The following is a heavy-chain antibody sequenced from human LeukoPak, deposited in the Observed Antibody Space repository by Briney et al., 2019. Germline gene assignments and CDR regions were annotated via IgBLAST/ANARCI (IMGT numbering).Heavy chain of an antibody. CDR2: IDYSGST. D-gene: IGHD3-22*01. CDR3: ARYYSDSSGYKLDY. CDR1: GGSISNYF. Sequence: PSETLSLTCTVSGGSISNYFWSWIRQPPGKGLEWRGYIDYSGSTNYNPSLKSRVTISIDTSKNQFSLKLSSVTAADTAVYYCARYYSDSSGYKLDYWGQGTLVTVSS. J-gene: IGHJ4*02. V-gene: IGHV4-59*01.